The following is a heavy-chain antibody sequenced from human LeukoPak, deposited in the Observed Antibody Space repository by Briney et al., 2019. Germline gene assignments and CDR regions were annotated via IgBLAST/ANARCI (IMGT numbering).Heavy chain of an antibody. CDR3: ARDSEERYSSGPNDY. J-gene: IGHJ4*02. V-gene: IGHV3-33*01. Sequence: GGSLRLSCAASGFTFSSYGMHWVRQAPGKGLEWVAVIWYDGSNKYYADSVKGRFTISRDNSKSTLYLQMNSLRAEDTAVYYCARDSEERYSSGPNDYWGQGTLVTVSS. CDR2: IWYDGSNK. CDR1: GFTFSSYG. D-gene: IGHD6-19*01.